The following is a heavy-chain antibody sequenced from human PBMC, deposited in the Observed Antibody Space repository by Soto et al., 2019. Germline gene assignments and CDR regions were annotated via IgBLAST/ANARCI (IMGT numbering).Heavy chain of an antibody. CDR3: ARRGGVGATTYDY. D-gene: IGHD1-26*01. CDR1: GGSISSSSYY. Sequence: QLQLQESGPGLVKPSETLSLTCTVSGGSISSSSYYWGWIRQPPGKGLEWIGTIYYSGSTYYNPSRKSRVPXSXDXAKNQFSLKLSSVTAADTAVYYCARRGGVGATTYDYWGQGTLVTVSS. J-gene: IGHJ4*02. V-gene: IGHV4-39*01. CDR2: IYYSGST.